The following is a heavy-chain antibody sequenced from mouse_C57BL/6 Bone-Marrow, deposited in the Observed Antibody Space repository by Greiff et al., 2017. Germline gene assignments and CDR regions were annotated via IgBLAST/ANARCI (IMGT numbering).Heavy chain of an antibody. V-gene: IGHV1-55*01. D-gene: IGHD2-5*01. J-gene: IGHJ1*03. CDR3: ARPYCSNYWYFDV. CDR2: IYPGSGST. CDR1: GYTFTSYW. Sequence: VQLQQPGAELVKPGASVKMSCKASGYTFTSYWITWVKQRPGQGLEWIGDIYPGSGSTKYNEKFKSKATLTVDTSSSTAYMQLSSLTSEDSAVYYCARPYCSNYWYFDVWGTGTTVTVSS.